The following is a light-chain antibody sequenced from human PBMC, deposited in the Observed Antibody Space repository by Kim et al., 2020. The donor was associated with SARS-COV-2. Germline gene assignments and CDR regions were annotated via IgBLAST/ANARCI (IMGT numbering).Light chain of an antibody. Sequence: SASVGERVTITCRASQSISSWLAWYQQKPGKAPKLLIYKASDLESGVPSRFSGSGSGTEFTLTISSLQPDDFATYYCQQYNTYITFGQGTRLEIK. V-gene: IGKV1-5*03. CDR3: QQYNTYIT. J-gene: IGKJ5*01. CDR1: QSISSW. CDR2: KAS.